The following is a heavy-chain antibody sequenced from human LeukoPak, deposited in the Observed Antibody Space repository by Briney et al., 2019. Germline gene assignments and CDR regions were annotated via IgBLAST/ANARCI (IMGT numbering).Heavy chain of an antibody. D-gene: IGHD2-2*01. CDR1: GFNFDNYW. Sequence: GGSLRLSCTASGFNFDNYWMHWFRQAPGKGLGWVSRINYDGSTNYADSVKGRFTISRGKARNTLYMHMNSLRAEDTGVYYCVRGCSSTSCYPFDCWGQGTLVTVPS. CDR2: INYDGST. J-gene: IGHJ4*02. V-gene: IGHV3-74*01. CDR3: VRGCSSTSCYPFDC.